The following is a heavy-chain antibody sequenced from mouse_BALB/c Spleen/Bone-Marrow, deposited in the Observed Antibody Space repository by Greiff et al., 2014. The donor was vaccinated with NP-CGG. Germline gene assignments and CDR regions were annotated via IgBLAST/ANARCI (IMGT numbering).Heavy chain of an antibody. CDR1: GYTFTSYW. CDR3: ARWGAYFAY. Sequence: QVQLQQPGAELVRPGPPVKLSCKASGYTFTSYWMNWVKQRPGRGLEWIGRIDPSDSETYYNQKFKDKATLTEDKSSSTAYIQLSSLTSEDSAVYYFARWGAYFAYWGQGTPLTVSA. V-gene: IGHV1-69*02. J-gene: IGHJ2*01. CDR2: IDPSDSET.